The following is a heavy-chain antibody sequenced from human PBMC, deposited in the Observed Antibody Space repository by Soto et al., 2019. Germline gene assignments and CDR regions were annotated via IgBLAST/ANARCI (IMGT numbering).Heavy chain of an antibody. V-gene: IGHV6-1*01. CDR3: ARVNRAVAGGLYYHYGMDV. CDR2: TYYRSKWYN. J-gene: IGHJ6*01. CDR1: GSSISTNIAA. D-gene: IGHD6-19*01. Sequence: SQTLSLTSAISGSSISTNIAAWNLIRQSPSRGLEWLGRTYYRSKWYNDYAVSVKSRITINPDTSKNQFSLQLNSVTPEDTAVYYCARVNRAVAGGLYYHYGMDVWGQGTTVTVSS.